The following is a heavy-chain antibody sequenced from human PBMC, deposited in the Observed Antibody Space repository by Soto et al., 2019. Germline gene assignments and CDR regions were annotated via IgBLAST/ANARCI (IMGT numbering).Heavy chain of an antibody. J-gene: IGHJ4*02. CDR1: GLTFSNAW. Sequence: EVQLAESGGGLVKPGGSLRLSCAASGLTFSNAWMTWVRQAPGKGLEWVGRVKSKTDGGTIDYAAPVKDRFTISRDDSKNTLYLQMNSLKTEDTAVYYCIGTYSGSSMRFDYWGQGTLVTVSS. D-gene: IGHD5-12*01. V-gene: IGHV3-15*01. CDR3: IGTYSGSSMRFDY. CDR2: VKSKTDGGTI.